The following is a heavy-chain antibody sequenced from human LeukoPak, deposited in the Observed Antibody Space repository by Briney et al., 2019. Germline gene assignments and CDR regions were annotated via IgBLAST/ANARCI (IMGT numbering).Heavy chain of an antibody. CDR2: MNPNSGNT. D-gene: IGHD6-19*01. CDR1: GYTFTSYD. Sequence: ASVKVSCKASGYTFTSYDINWVRQATGQGLEWMGWMNPNSGNTGYAQKFQGRVTMTRNTSISTAYMELSSLRSEDTAVYYCARGRRIAVLRPAHFVYWGQGTLVTVSS. V-gene: IGHV1-8*01. J-gene: IGHJ4*02. CDR3: ARGRRIAVLRPAHFVY.